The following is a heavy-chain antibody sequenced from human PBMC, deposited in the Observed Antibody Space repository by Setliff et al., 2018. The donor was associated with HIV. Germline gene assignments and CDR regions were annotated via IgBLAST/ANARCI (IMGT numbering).Heavy chain of an antibody. V-gene: IGHV4-4*07. Sequence: SETLSLTCSVSGDSVSNYYWSWIRQPAGKGLEYIGRIYANGYANYNPSLKSRVTMSVDTSKNQFPLNLTSVTAADTATYYCARILISYGSGTHKYFDYWGQGTVVTVSS. CDR1: GDSVSNYY. CDR3: ARILISYGSGTHKYFDY. CDR2: IYANGYA. J-gene: IGHJ4*02. D-gene: IGHD3-10*01.